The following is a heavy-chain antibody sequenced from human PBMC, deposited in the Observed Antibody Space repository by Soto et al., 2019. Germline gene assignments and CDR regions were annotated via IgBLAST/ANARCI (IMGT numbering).Heavy chain of an antibody. D-gene: IGHD6-19*01. CDR3: ARLGSRGWPNDALDI. CDR1: GYTFDICA. J-gene: IGHJ3*02. Sequence: GASVTVSCTACGYTFDICARRWVHQAPGQRLEWMGWINAGNGNTKYSQKFQGRVTITRDTSASTAYMELSSLRSEDTAVYYCARLGSRGWPNDALDICGQGTMVTVSS. V-gene: IGHV1-3*01. CDR2: INAGNGNT.